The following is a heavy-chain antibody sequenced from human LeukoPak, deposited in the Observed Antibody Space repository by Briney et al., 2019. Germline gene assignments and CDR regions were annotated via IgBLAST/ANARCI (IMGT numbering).Heavy chain of an antibody. CDR1: GYTFTSYA. Sequence: GASVKVSCKASGYTFTSYAMNWVRQAPGQGLEWMGWINTNTGNPTYAQGFTGRFVFSLDTSVSTAYLQISSLKAEDTAVYYCARSAMRYDSSGFDYWGQGTLVTVSS. D-gene: IGHD3-22*01. CDR3: ARSAMRYDSSGFDY. V-gene: IGHV7-4-1*02. J-gene: IGHJ4*02. CDR2: INTNTGNP.